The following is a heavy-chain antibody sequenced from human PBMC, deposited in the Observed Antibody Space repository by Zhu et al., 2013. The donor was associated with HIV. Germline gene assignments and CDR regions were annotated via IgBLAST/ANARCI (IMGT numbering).Heavy chain of an antibody. D-gene: IGHD3-22*01. Sequence: QVQLVQSGAEVKKPGASVKVSCKASGYTFIGYYMHWVRQAPGQGLEWMGWINPNSGGTKGPQKFQGRVIMTADITASTVYMEVRSLTSDDTGVYFCARGRGGYDLRRGYPCWVPSGYYYMDVWGKGTTVIVSS. CDR1: GYTFIGYY. CDR3: ARGRGGYDLRRGYPCWVPSGYYYMDV. V-gene: IGHV1-2*02. J-gene: IGHJ6*03. CDR2: INPNSGGT.